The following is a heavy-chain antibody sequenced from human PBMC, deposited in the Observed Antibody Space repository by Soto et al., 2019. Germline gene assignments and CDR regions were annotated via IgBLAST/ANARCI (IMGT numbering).Heavy chain of an antibody. CDR3: AKDFAYVLGYFDY. CDR1: GFTFSSYG. Sequence: LRLSCAASGFTFSSYGMHWVRQAPGKGLEWVAVISYDGSNKYYADSVKGRFTISRDNSKNTLYLQMNSLRAEDTAVYYCAKDFAYVLGYFDYWGQGTLVTVSS. J-gene: IGHJ4*02. V-gene: IGHV3-30*18. D-gene: IGHD3-16*01. CDR2: ISYDGSNK.